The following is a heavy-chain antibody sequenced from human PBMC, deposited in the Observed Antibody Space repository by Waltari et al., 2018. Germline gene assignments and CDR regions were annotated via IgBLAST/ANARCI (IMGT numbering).Heavy chain of an antibody. CDR3: ARITGAFDY. Sequence: LLESGGGLVQPGGSLRLSCAASGFTFSSYAISWVRQAPGQGLEWMGRIIPIFGTANYAQKFQGRVTITADKSTSTAYMELSSLRSEDTAVYYCARITGAFDYWGQGTLVTVSS. CDR1: GFTFSSYA. D-gene: IGHD7-27*01. J-gene: IGHJ4*02. V-gene: IGHV1-69*06. CDR2: IIPIFGTA.